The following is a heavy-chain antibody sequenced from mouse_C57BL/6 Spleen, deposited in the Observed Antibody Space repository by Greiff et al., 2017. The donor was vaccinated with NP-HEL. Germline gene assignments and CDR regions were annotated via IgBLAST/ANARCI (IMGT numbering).Heavy chain of an antibody. CDR3: ARRYYYAPGAMDY. D-gene: IGHD1-1*01. CDR1: GYTFTSYW. CDR2: IDPSDSYT. Sequence: QVQLKQPGAELVMPGASVKLSCKASGYTFTSYWMHWVKQRPGQGLEWIGEIDPSDSYTNYNQKFKGKSTLTVDKSSSTAYMQLSSLTSEDSAVYYCARRYYYAPGAMDYWGQGTSVTVSS. J-gene: IGHJ4*01. V-gene: IGHV1-69*01.